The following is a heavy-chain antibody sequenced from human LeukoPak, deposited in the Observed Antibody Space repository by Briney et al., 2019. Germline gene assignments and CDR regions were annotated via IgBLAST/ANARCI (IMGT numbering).Heavy chain of an antibody. Sequence: SGGSLRLSCAASRFTFSNYAMSWVRQAAGKGLEWVSGITSGHSTFYADSVKGRFTISRDNSKNTVYLQMNSLRAEDTAVYYCAKDYPECTGTTCSGEAFFDYWGQGTQVTVSS. CDR2: ITSGHST. J-gene: IGHJ4*02. CDR1: RFTFSNYA. V-gene: IGHV3-23*01. D-gene: IGHD2-2*01. CDR3: AKDYPECTGTTCSGEAFFDY.